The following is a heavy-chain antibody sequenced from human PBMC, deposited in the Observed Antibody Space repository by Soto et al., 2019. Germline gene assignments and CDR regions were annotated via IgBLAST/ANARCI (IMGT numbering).Heavy chain of an antibody. D-gene: IGHD3-10*01. CDR1: GGSISSGVYY. Sequence: PSETPSLTCTVSGGSISSGVYYWSWIRQHPGKGLEWIGYIYYSGSTYYNPSLKSRVTISVDTSKNQFSLKLSSVTAADTAVYYCARYYYGSGSYYRPDGMDVWGQGTTVTVSS. V-gene: IGHV4-31*03. J-gene: IGHJ6*02. CDR3: ARYYYGSGSYYRPDGMDV. CDR2: IYYSGST.